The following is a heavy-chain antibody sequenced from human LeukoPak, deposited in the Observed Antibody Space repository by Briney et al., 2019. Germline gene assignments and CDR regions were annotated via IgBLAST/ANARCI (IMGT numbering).Heavy chain of an antibody. D-gene: IGHD3-22*01. CDR3: ARGPDSYYYDSSGYYPDAFDI. V-gene: IGHV4-4*02. CDR2: TYHTGRT. J-gene: IGHJ3*02. Sequence: SGTLSPTCAVSRGSISSFNWWTWVRQPPGKGLEWIGETYHTGRTNYNPSLKSRVTISVDKSKNQYSLRLTSVTAADTAIYYCARGPDSYYYDSSGYYPDAFDIWGQGTMVTVSS. CDR1: RGSISSFNW.